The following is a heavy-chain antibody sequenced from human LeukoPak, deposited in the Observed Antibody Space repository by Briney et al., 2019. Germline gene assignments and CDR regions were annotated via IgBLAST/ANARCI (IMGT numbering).Heavy chain of an antibody. D-gene: IGHD3-10*01. CDR3: AGDPDMVRGVISPDY. Sequence: PGRSLRLSCAASGFTFSSYAMHWVRQAPGKGLEWVAVISYDGSNKYYADSVKDRFTISRDNSKNTLYLQMNSLRAEDTAVYYCAGDPDMVRGVISPDYWGQGTLVTVSS. CDR2: ISYDGSNK. CDR1: GFTFSSYA. V-gene: IGHV3-30*04. J-gene: IGHJ4*02.